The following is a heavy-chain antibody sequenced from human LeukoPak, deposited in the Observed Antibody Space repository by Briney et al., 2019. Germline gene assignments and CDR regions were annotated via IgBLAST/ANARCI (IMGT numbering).Heavy chain of an antibody. V-gene: IGHV3-15*01. CDR1: GFSFSTAW. CDR3: TTDFSHFDFSSGFYSY. J-gene: IGHJ4*02. CDR2: IKANIDDGTT. D-gene: IGHD3-3*01. Sequence: GGSLRLSCAASGFSFSTAWMVWVRQTPGQGLEWVGRIKANIDDGTTDFAAPVKGRFTISRDDVRKMVYLQMNSLKTDDTGVYYCTTDFSHFDFSSGFYSYWGQGTLVAVSS.